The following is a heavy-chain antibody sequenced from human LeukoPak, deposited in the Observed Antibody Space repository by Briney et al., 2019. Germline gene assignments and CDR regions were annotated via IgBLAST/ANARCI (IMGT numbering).Heavy chain of an antibody. CDR1: GFTFSSYG. Sequence: GGSLRLSCAASGFTFSSYGMSWVRQAPGKGLEWVSAISGSGGSTYYADSVKGRFIISRDNSKNTLYLQMNSLRAEDTAVYYCARGLAGAKYDYWGQGTLVSVSS. D-gene: IGHD1-26*01. J-gene: IGHJ4*02. CDR3: ARGLAGAKYDY. V-gene: IGHV3-23*01. CDR2: ISGSGGST.